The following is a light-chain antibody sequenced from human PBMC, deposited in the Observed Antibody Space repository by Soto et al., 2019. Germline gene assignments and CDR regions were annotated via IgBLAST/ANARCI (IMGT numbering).Light chain of an antibody. CDR2: AAS. V-gene: IGKV1-27*01. J-gene: IGKJ3*01. CDR1: QDITHY. CDR3: QQYYSAPQT. Sequence: DIQMTQSPSSLSASVGDRVTITCRASQDITHYLAWHQQKPGKAPQLLIYAASALQSGVPSRFSGSRSGTDFTLTISSLQPEDVATYYCQQYYSAPQTFGPGTKVDIK.